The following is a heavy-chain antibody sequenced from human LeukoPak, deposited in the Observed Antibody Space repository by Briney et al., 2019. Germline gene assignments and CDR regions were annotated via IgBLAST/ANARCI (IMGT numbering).Heavy chain of an antibody. CDR3: ARGNSDRFPPYMDY. V-gene: IGHV4-59*08. CDR2: IYYSGST. D-gene: IGHD4-23*01. Sequence: KPSETLSLTCTVSGGSISSYYWSWIRQPPGKGLEWIGYIYYSGSTTYNPSLKSRVTISVDTSKNQFSLKLSSVTAADTAIYYCARGNSDRFPPYMDYWGQGILVIVSS. CDR1: GGSISSYY. J-gene: IGHJ4*02.